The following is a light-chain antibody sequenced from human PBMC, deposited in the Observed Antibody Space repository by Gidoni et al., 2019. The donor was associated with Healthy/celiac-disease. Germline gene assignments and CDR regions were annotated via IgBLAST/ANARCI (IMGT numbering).Light chain of an antibody. J-gene: IGKJ1*01. Sequence: DIQMTPSPSSLSASVGDRVTITCRSSPSISSYFNWYQQKPGKAPKRLIYAASSLQSGVPSRFSGSGSGTDFTLTISSLQPEDFATYYCQQSYSTPRTFGQGTKVEIK. CDR3: QQSYSTPRT. CDR2: AAS. CDR1: PSISSY. V-gene: IGKV1-39*01.